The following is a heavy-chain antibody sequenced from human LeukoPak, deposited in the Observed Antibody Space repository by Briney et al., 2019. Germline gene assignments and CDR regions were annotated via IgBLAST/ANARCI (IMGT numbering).Heavy chain of an antibody. CDR2: INAGNGNT. CDR3: ARPPGGAGTAGDY. V-gene: IGHV1-3*01. CDR1: GYTFTSYA. D-gene: IGHD6-19*01. Sequence: AASVKVSCTASGYTFTSYAMHWVRQAPGQRLEWMGWINAGNGNTKYSQKFQGRVTITRDTSASTAYMELSSLRSEDTAVYYCARPPGGAGTAGDYWGQGTLVTVSS. J-gene: IGHJ4*02.